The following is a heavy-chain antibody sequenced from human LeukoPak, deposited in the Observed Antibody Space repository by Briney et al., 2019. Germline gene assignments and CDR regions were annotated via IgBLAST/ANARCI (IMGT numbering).Heavy chain of an antibody. CDR3: ARGRWRITMIVAPRGWFDP. V-gene: IGHV1-46*01. D-gene: IGHD3-22*01. J-gene: IGHJ5*02. Sequence: ASVKVSCKASGYTFTSYGISWVRQAPGQGLEWMGIINPSGGSTSYAQKFQGRVTMTRDTSTSTVYMELSSLRSEDTAVYYCARGRWRITMIVAPRGWFDPWGQGTLVTVSS. CDR1: GYTFTSYG. CDR2: INPSGGST.